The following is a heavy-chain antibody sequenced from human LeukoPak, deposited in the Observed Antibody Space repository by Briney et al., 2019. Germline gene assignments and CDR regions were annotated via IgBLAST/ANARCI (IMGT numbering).Heavy chain of an antibody. D-gene: IGHD4-23*01. Sequence: GGSLRLSCAASGFTVSSNYTSWVREAPGKGLEWVSVIYSGGSTYYADSAKGRFTISRDNSKNTLYLQMNSLRAEDTALYYCASLYGGNSVYFQHWGQGTLVTVSS. V-gene: IGHV3-53*01. CDR3: ASLYGGNSVYFQH. CDR1: GFTVSSNY. CDR2: IYSGGST. J-gene: IGHJ1*01.